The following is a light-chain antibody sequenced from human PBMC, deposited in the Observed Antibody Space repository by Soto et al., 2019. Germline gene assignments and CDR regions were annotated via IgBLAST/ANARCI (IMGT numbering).Light chain of an antibody. CDR3: QQSYSAPYT. V-gene: IGKV1-39*01. CDR1: QSIYSS. Sequence: DIQMTQSPSSLSASVGDRVTITCRASQSIYSSLNWYHQKPGKAPKLLIYAVSNLQSGVPSRFSGSGSGTDFTLSISSLQPEDFATYYCQQSYSAPYTFGQGTRLEIK. CDR2: AVS. J-gene: IGKJ5*01.